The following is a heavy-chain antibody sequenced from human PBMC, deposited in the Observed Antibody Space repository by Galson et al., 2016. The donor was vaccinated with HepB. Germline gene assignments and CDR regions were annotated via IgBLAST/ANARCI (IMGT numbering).Heavy chain of an antibody. J-gene: IGHJ6*02. CDR1: TXTFSNYG. D-gene: IGHD6-6*01. V-gene: IGHV3-23*01. Sequence: RLSCAASTXTFSNYGXRWVRQAPGKGLEXXSSITSSGGSTYYADSVKGRFTISRDNSKNTLYLQMNSLRAEDTAVYYCAKIFGISSSRSYGMDVWGQGTTVTVSS. CDR2: ITSSGGST. CDR3: AKIFGISSSRSYGMDV.